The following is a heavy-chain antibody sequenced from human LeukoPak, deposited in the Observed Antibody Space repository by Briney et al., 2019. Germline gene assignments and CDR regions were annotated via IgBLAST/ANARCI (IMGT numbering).Heavy chain of an antibody. Sequence: SSETLSLTCTVSGASVNSDNYYWTWIRQPPGKGLEYVSGISSKGGSTYYADSVKGRFTISRDNAKNTLYIQMSSLRVEDTAVYHCVTKKGPSGWPVWGQGTQVMVSS. CDR3: VTKKGPSGWPV. CDR1: GASVNSDN. CDR2: ISSKGGST. J-gene: IGHJ4*02. D-gene: IGHD6-19*01. V-gene: IGHV3-64D*06.